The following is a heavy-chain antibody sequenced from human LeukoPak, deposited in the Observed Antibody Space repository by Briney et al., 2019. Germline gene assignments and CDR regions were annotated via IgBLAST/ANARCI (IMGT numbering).Heavy chain of an antibody. Sequence: GGSLRLSCAASGFTFSSYAMHWVRQAPGKGLEWVSGISGSDDSTYYADSVKGRFTISRDIPRNTLYLQMNSLRAEDAAVYYCAKDSGHSSSWYYWGQGTLVTVSS. CDR2: ISGSDDST. J-gene: IGHJ4*02. V-gene: IGHV3-23*01. D-gene: IGHD6-13*01. CDR1: GFTFSSYA. CDR3: AKDSGHSSSWYY.